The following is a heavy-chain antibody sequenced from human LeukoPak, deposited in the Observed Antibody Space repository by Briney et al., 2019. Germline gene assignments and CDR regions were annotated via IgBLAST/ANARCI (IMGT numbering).Heavy chain of an antibody. D-gene: IGHD1-26*01. CDR2: ITSSSSNI. Sequence: GGSLRLSCAASEFTFSSYSMNWVRQAPGKGLEWLPYITSSSSNIYYADSVKGRFTISRDNAKNSLYLQMNSLRDEDTALYYCVRSKTYFFEYWGQGALVTVSS. V-gene: IGHV3-48*02. CDR1: EFTFSSYS. CDR3: VRSKTYFFEY. J-gene: IGHJ4*02.